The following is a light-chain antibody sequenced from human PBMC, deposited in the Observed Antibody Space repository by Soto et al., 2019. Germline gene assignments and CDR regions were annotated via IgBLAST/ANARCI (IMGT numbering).Light chain of an antibody. J-gene: IGKJ2*01. Sequence: ENVLTQSPGTLSLSPGERATLSCRASQSVSGSYLAWYQQKPGQAPRLPIYLASTRANGIPDRFSGSASGTDFTLSISRLEPEDSAVYYCHQYGDAPQTFGQGTKLEI. CDR2: LAS. CDR1: QSVSGSY. V-gene: IGKV3-20*01. CDR3: HQYGDAPQT.